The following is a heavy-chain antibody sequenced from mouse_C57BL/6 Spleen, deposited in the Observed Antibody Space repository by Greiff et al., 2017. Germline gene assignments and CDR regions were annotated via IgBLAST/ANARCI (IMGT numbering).Heavy chain of an antibody. CDR1: GYTFTSYW. CDR3: ARGGRDYAMDY. CDR2: INPSNGGT. J-gene: IGHJ4*01. D-gene: IGHD1-1*01. Sequence: QVQLQQPGTELVKPGASVKLSCKASGYTFTSYWMHWVKQRPGQGLEWIGNINPSNGGTNYNEKFKSKATLTGDKSSSTAYMQLSSLTSEDSAVYYGARGGRDYAMDYWGQGTSVTVSS. V-gene: IGHV1-53*01.